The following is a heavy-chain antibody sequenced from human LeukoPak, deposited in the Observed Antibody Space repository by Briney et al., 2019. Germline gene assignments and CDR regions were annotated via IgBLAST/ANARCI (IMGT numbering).Heavy chain of an antibody. D-gene: IGHD1-26*01. Sequence: SETLSLTCTVSGGSISSYYWSWIRQPPGKGLEWIGYIYYSGSTNYNPSLKSRVTISVDTSKNQFSLKLSSVTAADTAVYYCAVVGATTGDYWGQGTLFTVSS. CDR3: AVVGATTGDY. V-gene: IGHV4-59*01. J-gene: IGHJ4*02. CDR2: IYYSGST. CDR1: GGSISSYY.